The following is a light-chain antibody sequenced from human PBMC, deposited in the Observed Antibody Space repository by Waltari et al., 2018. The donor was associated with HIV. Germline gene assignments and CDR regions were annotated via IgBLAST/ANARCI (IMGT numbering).Light chain of an antibody. CDR2: SYG. V-gene: IGLV1-44*01. CDR3: ATWDDSLNAWV. Sequence: QSVLNQSPSASGTPGQRVIISRSGSSSNIGSNTVTWYQQFPGTAPKLLIYSYGQRPSGVPERFSGSKSATSASLAISGLRSEDEADYYCATWDDSLNAWVFGGGTKLTVL. CDR1: SSNIGSNT. J-gene: IGLJ3*02.